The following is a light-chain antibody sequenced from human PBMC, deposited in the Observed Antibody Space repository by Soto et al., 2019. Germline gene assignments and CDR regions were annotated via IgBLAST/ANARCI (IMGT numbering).Light chain of an antibody. CDR2: EVA. J-gene: IGLJ3*02. Sequence: QSALTQPPSASGSPGQSVTISCTGTSSDIGRYNYVSWYQQHPGKAPKLIVFEVAHRPTGVPDRFSASKSGNTASLTVSGLQAEDEADYYCSSYAGDNRLVFGGGTKLTVL. V-gene: IGLV2-8*01. CDR3: SSYAGDNRLV. CDR1: SSDIGRYNY.